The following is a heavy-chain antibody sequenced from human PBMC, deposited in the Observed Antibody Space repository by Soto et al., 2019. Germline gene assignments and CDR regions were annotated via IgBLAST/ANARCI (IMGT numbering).Heavy chain of an antibody. Sequence: EVQLLESGGGLVQPGGSLRLSCAASGFTFSSSAMSWVRQAPGKGLEWVSALSVSGGSTYYADSVKGRFTISRDNSKNTLYLQMNSLRAEDTAVYYCAKVPITIRIRMDVWGQGTSVTVSS. CDR2: LSVSGGST. CDR3: AKVPITIRIRMDV. D-gene: IGHD3-10*01. J-gene: IGHJ6*02. V-gene: IGHV3-23*01. CDR1: GFTFSSSA.